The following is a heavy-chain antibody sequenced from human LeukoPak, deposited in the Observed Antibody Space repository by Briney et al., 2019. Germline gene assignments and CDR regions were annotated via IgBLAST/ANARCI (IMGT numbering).Heavy chain of an antibody. CDR2: IYYSGST. D-gene: IGHD2-2*01. Sequence: KPSETLSLTCTVSGGSISSYYWSWIRQPPGKGLEWIGYIYYSGSTNYNPSLKSRVTISVGTSKNQFSLKLSSVTAADTAVYYCAREGYCSSTSCYEDAFDIWGKGKMVTVSS. V-gene: IGHV4-59*01. CDR3: AREGYCSSTSCYEDAFDI. CDR1: GGSISSYY. J-gene: IGHJ3*02.